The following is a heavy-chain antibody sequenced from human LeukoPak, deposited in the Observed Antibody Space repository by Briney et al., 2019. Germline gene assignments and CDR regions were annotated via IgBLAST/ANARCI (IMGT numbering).Heavy chain of an antibody. CDR3: ARAYSSSWYWNWFDP. D-gene: IGHD6-13*01. V-gene: IGHV4-38-2*02. J-gene: IGHJ5*02. CDR2: IYPTGST. Sequence: SETLSLTCTVSGYSISSGYYWGWIRQPPGKGLEWIGNIYPTGSTYYNPSLKSRVTISVDTSKNQFSLKVSSVSAADTAVYYCARAYSSSWYWNWFDPWGQGTLVAVSS. CDR1: GYSISSGYY.